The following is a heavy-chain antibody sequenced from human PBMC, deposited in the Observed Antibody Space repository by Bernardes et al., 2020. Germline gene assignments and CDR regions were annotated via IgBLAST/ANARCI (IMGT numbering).Heavy chain of an antibody. V-gene: IGHV4-39*01. Sequence: SETLSLTCTVSGGSISSSSYYWGWIRQPPGKGLEWIGSIYYSGSTYYNPSLKSRVTISVDTSKNQFSLKLSSVTAADTAVYYCARHQSPYDFWSGYWADWGQGTLVTVSS. D-gene: IGHD3-3*01. CDR3: ARHQSPYDFWSGYWAD. CDR2: IYYSGST. CDR1: GGSISSSSYY. J-gene: IGHJ4*02.